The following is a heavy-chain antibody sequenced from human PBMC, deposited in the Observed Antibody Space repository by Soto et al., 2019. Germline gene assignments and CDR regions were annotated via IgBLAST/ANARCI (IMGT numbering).Heavy chain of an antibody. CDR1: GGSISSYY. CDR3: ARVKNAGTGYFDY. D-gene: IGHD2-8*02. Sequence: SETLSLTCTVSGGSISSYYWSWIRQPPGKGLEWIGYIYYSGSTNYNPSLKSRVTISVDTSKNQFSLKLSSVTAADTAVYYCARVKNAGTGYFDYWGQGTLVTVS. CDR2: IYYSGST. J-gene: IGHJ4*02. V-gene: IGHV4-59*01.